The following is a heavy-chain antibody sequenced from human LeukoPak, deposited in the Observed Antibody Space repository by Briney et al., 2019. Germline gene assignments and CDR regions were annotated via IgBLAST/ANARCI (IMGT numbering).Heavy chain of an antibody. CDR1: GFTFGDYA. D-gene: IGHD3-22*01. J-gene: IGHJ4*02. V-gene: IGHV3-49*04. CDR2: IRSKAYGGTT. CDR3: TRDQPAYYYDSSGYYGDY. Sequence: PGGSLRLSCTASGFTFGDYAMSWVRQAPGKGLEWVGFIRSKAYGGTTEYAASVKGRFTISRHDSKSIAYLQMNSLKTEDTAVYYCTRDQPAYYYDSSGYYGDYWGQGTLVTVSS.